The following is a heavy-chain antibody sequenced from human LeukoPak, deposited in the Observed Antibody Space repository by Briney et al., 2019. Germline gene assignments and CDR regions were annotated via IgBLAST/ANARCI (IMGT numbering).Heavy chain of an antibody. CDR1: GVSTSSGDYY. D-gene: IGHD3-10*01. CDR3: ARVRSGSYYN. V-gene: IGHV4-30-4*01. CDR2: IYYSGST. J-gene: IGHJ4*02. Sequence: SQTLSLTCTASGVSTSSGDYYWSWIRQPPGKGLEWIGYIYYSGSTYYNPSLKSRVTISVDTSKNQFSLKVSSVTAADTAVYYCARVRSGSYYNWGQGTLVTVSS.